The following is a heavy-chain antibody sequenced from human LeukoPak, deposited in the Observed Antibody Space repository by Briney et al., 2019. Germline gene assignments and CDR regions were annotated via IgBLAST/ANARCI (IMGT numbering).Heavy chain of an antibody. CDR3: AREGQWLGRYYFDY. Sequence: GGSLRLSCAASGFASSDYNMDWVRQAPGKGLEWVAVIWYDGSNKYYADSVKGRFTISRDNSKNTLYLQMNSLRAEDTAVYYCAREGQWLGRYYFDYWGQGTLVTVSS. J-gene: IGHJ4*02. D-gene: IGHD6-19*01. V-gene: IGHV3-33*08. CDR2: IWYDGSNK. CDR1: GFASSDYN.